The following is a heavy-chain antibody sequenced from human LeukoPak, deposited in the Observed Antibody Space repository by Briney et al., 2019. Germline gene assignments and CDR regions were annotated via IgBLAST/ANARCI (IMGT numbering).Heavy chain of an antibody. D-gene: IGHD2-21*01. J-gene: IGHJ4*02. CDR1: GGSFSSGSCY. Sequence: SQTLSLTCTVSGGSFSSGSCYWSWIRQPAGKGLEWIGRIYTSGSTNYNPSLKSRVTIAVDTSKNQFSLKLSSVTAADTAVYYCARGGGDWGFHQSDYWGQGTLVTVSS. CDR3: ARGGGDWGFHQSDY. V-gene: IGHV4-61*02. CDR2: IYTSGST.